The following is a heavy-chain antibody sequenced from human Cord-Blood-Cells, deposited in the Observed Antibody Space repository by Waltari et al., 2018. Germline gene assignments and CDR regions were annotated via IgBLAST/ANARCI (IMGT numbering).Heavy chain of an antibody. CDR3: ARDLGYDSSHSYFDY. V-gene: IGHV3-48*02. D-gene: IGHD3-22*01. Sequence: EVQLVESGGGLVQLGGSLRLSCAASGFTFSSYSMYWGRQAPGKGLEWVSYISSSSSTIYYADSVKGRFTISRDNAKNSLYLQMNSLRDEDTAVYYCARDLGYDSSHSYFDYWGQGTLVTVSS. J-gene: IGHJ4*02. CDR2: ISSSSSTI. CDR1: GFTFSSYS.